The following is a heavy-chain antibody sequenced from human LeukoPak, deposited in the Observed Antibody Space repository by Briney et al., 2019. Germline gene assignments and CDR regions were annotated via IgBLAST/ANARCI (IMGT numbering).Heavy chain of an antibody. V-gene: IGHV3-48*01. CDR2: ISSSGSSSSII. Sequence: PGGSLRLSCEASGFTFSTYVVNWVRQAPGKGLEWVSYISSSGSSSSIIYYADSVKGRFTISRDNAKNSLYLQMNSLRAEDTAVYYCARDMGSSWYYFDYWGQGTLVTVSS. CDR1: GFTFSTYV. J-gene: IGHJ4*02. D-gene: IGHD6-13*01. CDR3: ARDMGSSWYYFDY.